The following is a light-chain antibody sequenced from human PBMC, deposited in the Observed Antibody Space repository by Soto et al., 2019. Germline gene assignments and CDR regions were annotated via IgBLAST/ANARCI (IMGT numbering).Light chain of an antibody. V-gene: IGKV3-20*01. CDR2: ATT. Sequence: IVLTKSTGTLSLSPGQGATISCRASQPISYRSLAWYQHPPGRPPRLLIYATTIRAAGIPDRFIGSGSGTDFTLSISFLEPADFAVYCCQHYDNSLLTFGPGTKVDIK. CDR3: QHYDNSLLT. J-gene: IGKJ3*01. CDR1: QPISYRS.